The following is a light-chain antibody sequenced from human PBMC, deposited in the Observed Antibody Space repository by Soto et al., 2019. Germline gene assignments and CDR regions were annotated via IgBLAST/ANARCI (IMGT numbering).Light chain of an antibody. CDR3: VSWDDSLSGLV. CDR1: GANIGNNF. J-gene: IGLJ1*01. Sequence: QSVLTQPPSASGTPGQRVTISCSGRGANIGNNFVCWYQQLPGTAPKLLIYSNNQRPSGVPDQFSGSKSGTSASLAISGLRSEDEGDYYCVSWDDSLSGLVFGTGTKVTVL. CDR2: SNN. V-gene: IGLV1-47*02.